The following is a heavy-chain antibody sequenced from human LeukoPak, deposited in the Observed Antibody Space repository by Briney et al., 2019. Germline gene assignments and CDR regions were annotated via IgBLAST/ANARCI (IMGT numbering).Heavy chain of an antibody. CDR2: ISYDGSNK. D-gene: IGHD2-15*01. J-gene: IGHJ4*02. CDR1: GFTISDYW. CDR3: AKESVGCSGGNCYHSGQGFDY. Sequence: GGSLRLSCAASGFTISDYWMSWVRQAPGKGLEWVAVISYDGSNKYYADSVKGRFTISRDNSKNTLYLQMNSLRAEDTAVYYCAKESVGCSGGNCYHSGQGFDYWGQGTLVTVSS. V-gene: IGHV3-30*18.